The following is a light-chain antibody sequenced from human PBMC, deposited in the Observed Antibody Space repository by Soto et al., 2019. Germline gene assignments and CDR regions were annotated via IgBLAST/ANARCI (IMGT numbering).Light chain of an antibody. CDR2: DVS. V-gene: IGLV2-14*03. CDR3: SSYTSSSILAV. J-gene: IGLJ1*01. CDR1: SSDVGGYNY. Sequence: QSVLTQPASVSGSPGQSITISCTGTSSDVGGYNYVSWYQHHPGKAPELMIYDVSNRPSGVSNRFSGSKSGNTASLTISGLQAEDEADYYCSSYTSSSILAVFGTGTKVTVL.